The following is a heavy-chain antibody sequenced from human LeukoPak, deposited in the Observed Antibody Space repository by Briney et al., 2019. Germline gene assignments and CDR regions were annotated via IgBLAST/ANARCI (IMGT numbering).Heavy chain of an antibody. D-gene: IGHD2-2*01. Sequence: SETLSLTCAVYGGSFSGYYWSRIRQPPGKGLEWIGEINHSGSTNYNPSLKSRVTISVDTSKNQFSLKLSSVTAADTAVYYCARGGSCSSTSCYGLGYEYWGQGTLVTVSS. CDR1: GGSFSGYY. CDR3: ARGGSCSSTSCYGLGYEY. J-gene: IGHJ4*02. V-gene: IGHV4-34*01. CDR2: INHSGST.